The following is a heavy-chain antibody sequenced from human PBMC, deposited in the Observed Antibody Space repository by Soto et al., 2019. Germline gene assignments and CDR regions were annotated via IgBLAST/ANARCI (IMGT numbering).Heavy chain of an antibody. CDR2: INSDGSST. Sequence: GGSLRLSCAASGFTFGSYWMHWVRQAPGKGLVWVSRINSDGSSTSYADSVKGRFTISRDNAKNTLYLQMNSLRAEDTAVYYCARGGIAARLYYYYGMDVWGQGTTVTVSS. CDR3: ARGGIAARLYYYYGMDV. D-gene: IGHD6-6*01. J-gene: IGHJ6*02. V-gene: IGHV3-74*01. CDR1: GFTFGSYW.